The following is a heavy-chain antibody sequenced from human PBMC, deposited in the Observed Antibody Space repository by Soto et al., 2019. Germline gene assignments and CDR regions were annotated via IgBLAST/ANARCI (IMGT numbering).Heavy chain of an antibody. CDR2: VNSDGSTA. CDR1: GFAFSNYW. D-gene: IGHD3-10*01. J-gene: IGHJ4*02. Sequence: EVQLAESGGGLVQPGGSLRLSCAASGFAFSNYWMHWVRQAPGKGLVWVSHVNSDGSTATYAESVKSRFTISRDNAKKRLYLQMHSLRAEDTAVYYCARSSFPYYFDYWGQGTLVTVSS. V-gene: IGHV3-74*01. CDR3: ARSSFPYYFDY.